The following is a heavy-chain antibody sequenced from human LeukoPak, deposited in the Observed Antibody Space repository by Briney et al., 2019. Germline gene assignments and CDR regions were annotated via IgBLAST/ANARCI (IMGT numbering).Heavy chain of an antibody. Sequence: GGSLRLSCAASGFTFSRYWMHWVRQTPGKGLVWVSRISSDGSATDYADSVKGRFTISRDNAKNTLYLQMNSPRAEDTAVYYCSREPEEYYYDTSGSNYWGQGTLVTVSS. CDR1: GFTFSRYW. CDR2: ISSDGSAT. D-gene: IGHD3-22*01. V-gene: IGHV3-74*01. CDR3: SREPEEYYYDTSGSNY. J-gene: IGHJ4*02.